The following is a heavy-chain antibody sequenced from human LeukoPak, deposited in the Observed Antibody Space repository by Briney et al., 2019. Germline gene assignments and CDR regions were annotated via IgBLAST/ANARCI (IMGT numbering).Heavy chain of an antibody. J-gene: IGHJ4*02. CDR1: GYTFTGYY. CDR2: INPNSGGT. CDR3: ARDSIPYYDFWSGYYGNFDY. V-gene: IGHV1-2*02. D-gene: IGHD3-3*01. Sequence: AASVKVSCKASGYTFTGYYMHWVRQAPGQGLEWMGWINPNSGGTNYAQKFQGRVTMTRDTSISTAYMELSRLRPDDTAVYYCARDSIPYYDFWSGYYGNFDYWGQGTLVTVSS.